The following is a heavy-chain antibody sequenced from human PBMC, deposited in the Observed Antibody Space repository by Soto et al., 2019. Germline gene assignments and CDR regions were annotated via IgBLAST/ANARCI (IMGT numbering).Heavy chain of an antibody. CDR3: AKDLGAARPEDSYYYGMDV. CDR1: GFTFSSYA. Sequence: GGSLRLSCAASGFTFSSYAMSWVRQAPGKGLEWVSAISGSGGSTYYADSVKGRFTISRDNSKNTLYLQMNSLRAEDTAVYYCAKDLGAARPEDSYYYGMDVWGQGTTVSVSS. CDR2: ISGSGGST. D-gene: IGHD6-6*01. J-gene: IGHJ6*02. V-gene: IGHV3-23*01.